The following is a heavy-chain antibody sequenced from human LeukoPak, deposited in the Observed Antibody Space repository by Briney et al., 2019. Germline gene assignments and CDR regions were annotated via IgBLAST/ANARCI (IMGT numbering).Heavy chain of an antibody. J-gene: IGHJ4*02. V-gene: IGHV3-23*01. D-gene: IGHD2-2*01. CDR2: ISSSGYTT. Sequence: GGSLRLSCEVSGFTFSNFAMGWVRQAPGKGLDWVSAISSSGYTTYYADSVKGRFTISRDNSRDTLYLQMNSLRVEDTAVYYCAKAVAVPGALSGYYDYWGQGTLVTVSS. CDR1: GFTFSNFA. CDR3: AKAVAVPGALSGYYDY.